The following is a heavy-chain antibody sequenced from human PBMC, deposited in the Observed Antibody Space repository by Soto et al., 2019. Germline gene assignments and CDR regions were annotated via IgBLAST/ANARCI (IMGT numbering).Heavy chain of an antibody. CDR2: ISYSGSS. CDR1: GDSLSSGLYY. J-gene: IGHJ3*02. V-gene: IGHV4-31*03. D-gene: IGHD3-10*01. CDR3: AREVRGTDRFFDI. Sequence: PSETLSLTCTVSGDSLSSGLYYWTWIRQHPGGGLEWIGYISYSGSSYCIPSLESRVTISADPSENRFSLRLTSVTAADTAVYYCAREVRGTDRFFDIWGQGAMVTVSS.